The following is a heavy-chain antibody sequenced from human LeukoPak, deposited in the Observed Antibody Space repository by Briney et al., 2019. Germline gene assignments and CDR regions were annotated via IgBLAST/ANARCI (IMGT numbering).Heavy chain of an antibody. D-gene: IGHD3-10*01. CDR1: GGSISSYY. V-gene: IGHV4-59*04. CDR3: ARRRILLWSHMAFDM. J-gene: IGHJ3*02. CDR2: IYYSGST. Sequence: ASETLSLTCTVPGGSISSYYWSWIRQPPGKGLEWIGSIYYSGSTYYNPSLKSRVTMSVDTSKDQFSLRLNSVTAADTAVYYCARRRILLWSHMAFDMWGQGTMVTVSS.